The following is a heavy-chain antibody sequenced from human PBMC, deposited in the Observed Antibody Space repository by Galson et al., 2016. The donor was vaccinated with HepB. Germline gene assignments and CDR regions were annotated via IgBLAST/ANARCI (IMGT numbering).Heavy chain of an antibody. CDR1: GFSFSTFA. Sequence: SLRLSCAASGFSFSTFAMSWVRQAPGKGLEWISGITGTGGGTYYADSVKGRFTISRDTSKDTLFLQMNSLRAEDTAVFYCANHRGWGQGTLVTVSS. V-gene: IGHV3-23*01. CDR2: ITGTGGGT. CDR3: ANHRG. J-gene: IGHJ4*02.